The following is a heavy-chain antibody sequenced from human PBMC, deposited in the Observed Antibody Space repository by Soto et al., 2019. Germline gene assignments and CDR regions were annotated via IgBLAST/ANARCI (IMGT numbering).Heavy chain of an antibody. CDR3: ARARLTTMAHDS. V-gene: IGHV4-61*01. J-gene: IGHJ4*02. CDR2: IYDSGNI. Sequence: SETLSLTCTVSGGSISSCSYYWGWIRQPPGKGLEWIGYIYDSGNINSNASLRSRVTISVDTSKNQFSLKLSSVTAADTAIYYCARARLTTMAHDSWGQGTRVTVSS. D-gene: IGHD5-18*01. CDR1: GGSISSCSYY.